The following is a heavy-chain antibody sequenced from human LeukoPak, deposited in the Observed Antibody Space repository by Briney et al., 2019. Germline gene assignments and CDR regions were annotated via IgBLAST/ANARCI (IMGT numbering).Heavy chain of an antibody. J-gene: IGHJ4*02. Sequence: GASVKVSCKASGYTFTSYGISWVRQAPGQGLEWKEWISAYNGNTNYAQRLQGRVTMTTDTSTSTAYMELRSLRSDDTAVYYCARVVRCCSSTSCYCFDYWGQGTLVTVSS. CDR3: ARVVRCCSSTSCYCFDY. CDR2: ISAYNGNT. V-gene: IGHV1-18*04. CDR1: GYTFTSYG. D-gene: IGHD2-2*01.